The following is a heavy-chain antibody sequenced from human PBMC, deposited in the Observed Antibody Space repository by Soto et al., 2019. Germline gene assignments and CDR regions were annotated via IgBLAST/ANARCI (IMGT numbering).Heavy chain of an antibody. D-gene: IGHD5-12*01. J-gene: IGHJ4*02. V-gene: IGHV3-48*03. Sequence: SGGSLRLSCAASGFIFSDYEINWVRQAPGKGLECVSYISSSGSTIYYADSVKGRFTISRDNAKNSLYLQMNSLRAEDTAVYHCARVYEPFKFFDCWGQGTLVTVSS. CDR1: GFIFSDYE. CDR2: ISSSGSTI. CDR3: ARVYEPFKFFDC.